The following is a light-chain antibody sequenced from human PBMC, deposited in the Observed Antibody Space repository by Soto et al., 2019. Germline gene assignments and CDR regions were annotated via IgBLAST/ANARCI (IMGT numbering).Light chain of an antibody. J-gene: IGKJ2*01. CDR3: EHYNSYSNT. CDR2: KAS. V-gene: IGKV1-5*03. Sequence: DIQMTQSPSTLSASVVDRVTITYRATQSISSWLAWYQQKPGKAPKLLIYKASSLESGVPSRLSCSGSGAAFTLNISSLQTDDFATDYDEHYNSYSNTVGQGTKLEIK. CDR1: QSISSW.